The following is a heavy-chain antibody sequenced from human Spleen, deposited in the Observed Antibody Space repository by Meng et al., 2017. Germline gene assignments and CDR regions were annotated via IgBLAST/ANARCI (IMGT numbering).Heavy chain of an antibody. CDR3: VRDFGGESDY. CDR1: GFTFSDHH. J-gene: IGHJ4*02. D-gene: IGHD3-10*01. V-gene: IGHV3-11*04. Sequence: QGLLVDSGGDLVKPGGSLRLSCAASGFTFSDHHMSWLRQAPGKGLEWLSYISNSGSSIYYSDSVKGRFTISRDNAKNALYLQMNSLRAEDTAVYYCVRDFGGESDYWGQGTLVTVSS. CDR2: ISNSGSSI.